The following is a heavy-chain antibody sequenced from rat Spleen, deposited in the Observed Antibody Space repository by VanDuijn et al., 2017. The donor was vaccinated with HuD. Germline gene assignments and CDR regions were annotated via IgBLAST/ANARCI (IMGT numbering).Heavy chain of an antibody. CDR1: GYSITSNY. J-gene: IGHJ2*01. CDR3: ARLRGNPYFDY. D-gene: IGHD3-4*01. CDR2: ISYSGST. Sequence: EVQLQESGPGLVKPSQSLSLTCSVTGYSITSNYWAWIRKFPGNKMEWMGYISYSGSTSYNPSLKSRISITRDTSKNQFFLQVNSVTTEDTATYYCARLRGNPYFDYWGQGVMVTVSS. V-gene: IGHV3-1*01.